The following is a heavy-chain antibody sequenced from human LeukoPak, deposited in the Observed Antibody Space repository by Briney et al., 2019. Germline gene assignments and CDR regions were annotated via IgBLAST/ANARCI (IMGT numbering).Heavy chain of an antibody. Sequence: GGSLRLSCAASGFTFGNFGFHWVRQAPGKGLEWVAVVWNDGSNKHYADSVRGRFTISRDNSKNLLFLQMNSLRAEDTAVYYCGKEHRPNNDYDYYMDDWGKGTTVTVSS. D-gene: IGHD1-14*01. CDR3: GKEHRPNNDYDYYMDD. V-gene: IGHV3-33*06. J-gene: IGHJ6*03. CDR1: GFTFGNFG. CDR2: VWNDGSNK.